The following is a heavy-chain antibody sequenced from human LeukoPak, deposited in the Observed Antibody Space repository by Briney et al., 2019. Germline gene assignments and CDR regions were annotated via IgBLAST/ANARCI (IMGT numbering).Heavy chain of an antibody. V-gene: IGHV3-23*01. J-gene: IGHJ6*02. CDR1: GFAFSSYW. D-gene: IGHD2-21*02. Sequence: GGSLRLSCAASGFAFSSYWMSWVRQAPGKGLEWVSAISGSGGSTYYADSVKGRFTISRDNSKNTLYLQMNSLRAEDTAVYYCAKAIVVVTAIRGEYYYYGMDVWGQGTTVTVSS. CDR2: ISGSGGST. CDR3: AKAIVVVTAIRGEYYYYGMDV.